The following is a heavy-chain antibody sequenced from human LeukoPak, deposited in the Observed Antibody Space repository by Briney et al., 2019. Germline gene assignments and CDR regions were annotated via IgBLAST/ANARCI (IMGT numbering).Heavy chain of an antibody. J-gene: IGHJ4*02. V-gene: IGHV7-4-1*02. CDR2: INTNTGNP. CDR1: GYTFTSYA. CDR3: ARAPPSPYYYDSSGYYYGPPDY. Sequence: GASVKVSCKASGYTFTSYAMNWVRQAPGQGLEWMGWINTNTGNPTYAQGFTGRFVFSLDTSVSTAYLQISSLKAEDTAVYYCARAPPSPYYYDSSGYYYGPPDYWGQGTLVTVSP. D-gene: IGHD3-22*01.